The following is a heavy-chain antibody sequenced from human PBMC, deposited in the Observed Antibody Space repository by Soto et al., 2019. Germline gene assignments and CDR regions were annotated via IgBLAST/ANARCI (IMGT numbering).Heavy chain of an antibody. Sequence: GESLNISCKASGYSFTSYWIGWVRQMRGKGLEWMGIIYPGDSDTSYNPSFQGQVTISAAKSISTDYLQWSSLKASDTAVYYCARGGGVRGVIYYYYGMDVWGQGTTVTVSS. CDR3: ARGGGVRGVIYYYYGMDV. CDR1: GYSFTSYW. J-gene: IGHJ6*02. CDR2: IYPGDSDT. V-gene: IGHV5-51*01. D-gene: IGHD3-10*01.